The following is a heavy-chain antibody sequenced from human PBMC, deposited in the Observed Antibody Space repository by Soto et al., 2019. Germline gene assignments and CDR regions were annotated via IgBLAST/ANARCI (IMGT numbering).Heavy chain of an antibody. D-gene: IGHD3-10*01. V-gene: IGHV3-23*01. CDR1: GFMFSNYA. CDR2: VSGGGGST. CDR3: AKDFRVYSHGDYFDY. J-gene: IGHJ4*02. Sequence: EVQLLESGGGLVQPGGSLRLSCAASGFMFSNYAMSWVRQAPGKGLEWVSTVSGGGGSTYYADSVKGRFTLARDNSRSTLFLQMNSLRAEDTAAYYCAKDFRVYSHGDYFDYWGQGTLVTVSS.